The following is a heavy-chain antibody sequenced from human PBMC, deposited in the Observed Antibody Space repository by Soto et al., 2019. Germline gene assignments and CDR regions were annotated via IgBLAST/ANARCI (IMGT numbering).Heavy chain of an antibody. CDR2: IYHSGST. Sequence: SETLSLTCSVSGGSINSGRSSWNWIRQSPGKGLEWIAYIYHSGSTYYKPSLKSRVAISVDRSENQFSLKLTSVTAADTAVYYCVRESTTSGPNWFDTWGPGILVTVSS. CDR1: GGSINSGRSS. V-gene: IGHV4-30-2*06. D-gene: IGHD1-1*01. J-gene: IGHJ5*02. CDR3: VRESTTSGPNWFDT.